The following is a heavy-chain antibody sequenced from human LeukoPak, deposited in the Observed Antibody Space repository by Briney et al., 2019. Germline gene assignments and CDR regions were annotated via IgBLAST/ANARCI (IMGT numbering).Heavy chain of an antibody. CDR2: IYTTGNT. CDR1: GGSISSYD. V-gene: IGHV4-59*10. Sequence: SETLSLTCTVSGGSISSYDWSWIWQPAGKGLEWIGRIYTTGNTNYHPSLKSRVTMSVDTSKNQFSLKLSSVTAADTAMYYCATYSSGWPFFDYWGPGTLVTVSS. J-gene: IGHJ4*02. D-gene: IGHD6-19*01. CDR3: ATYSSGWPFFDY.